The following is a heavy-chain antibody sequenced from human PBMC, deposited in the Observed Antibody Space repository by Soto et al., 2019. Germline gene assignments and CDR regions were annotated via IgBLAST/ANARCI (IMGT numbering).Heavy chain of an antibody. Sequence: QVQLVQSGDEVKKPGASVKVSCKASGYTFTSYDINWVRQATGQGLEWMGWMNPNSGNTGYAQKFQGRVTMTRNTSISTAYMELSSLRSEDTAVYYCARHPPFYYYYYMDVWGKGTTVPVSS. CDR2: MNPNSGNT. CDR3: ARHPPFYYYYYMDV. CDR1: GYTFTSYD. V-gene: IGHV1-8*01. J-gene: IGHJ6*03.